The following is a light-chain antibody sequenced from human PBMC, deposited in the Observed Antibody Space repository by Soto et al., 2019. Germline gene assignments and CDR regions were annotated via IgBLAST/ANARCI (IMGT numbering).Light chain of an antibody. V-gene: IGKV3-20*01. J-gene: IGKJ4*01. Sequence: IFLTQSPGSLSLSSGERATLSCRASQTVRSSYLAWYQQRPGQAPKLLIYGAFRRATGIPDRFSGSEAGRDYTLSISRLDPEGSAVYYCQQCGDSITFGGGTKVEIK. CDR1: QTVRSSY. CDR3: QQCGDSIT. CDR2: GAF.